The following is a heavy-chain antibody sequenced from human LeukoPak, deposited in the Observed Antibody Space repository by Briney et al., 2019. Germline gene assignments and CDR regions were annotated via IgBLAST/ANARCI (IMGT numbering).Heavy chain of an antibody. J-gene: IGHJ4*02. V-gene: IGHV3-23*01. CDR3: AKGGIGEAGLDY. CDR2: MGSYGDT. Sequence: GGSLRLSCVASGFTLTTTAMTWVRQAPGKWLEWVSSMGSYGDTYYADSVKGRFIISRDISKNTLYLHMNSLRAEDTAVFSCAKGGIGEAGLDYWGQGILVTVSS. CDR1: GFTLTTTA. D-gene: IGHD6-13*01.